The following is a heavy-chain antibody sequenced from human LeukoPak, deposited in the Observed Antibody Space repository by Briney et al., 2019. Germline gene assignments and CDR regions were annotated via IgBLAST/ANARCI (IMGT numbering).Heavy chain of an antibody. J-gene: IGHJ4*02. CDR3: VRGGGGIYDY. CDR1: GFTFSSYS. V-gene: IGHV3-21*01. Sequence: GGSLRLSCAASGFTFSSYSVNWVRQAPGKGLEWVSSISSSSNSIHCGDSVRGRFTISRDNGKNSLYLQMNSLRAEDTAVYYCVRGGGGIYDYWGQGTLVTVSS. D-gene: IGHD4-23*01. CDR2: ISSSSNSI.